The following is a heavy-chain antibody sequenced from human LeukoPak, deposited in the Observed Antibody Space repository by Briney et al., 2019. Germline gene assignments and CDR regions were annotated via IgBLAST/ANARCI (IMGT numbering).Heavy chain of an antibody. Sequence: GASVKVSCKASGGPLSSYAISWVRQAPGQGLELVGDSIPIFGRANFAQDFQRRVTIPGDESTSTAYMELSSLRSEDTAVYYCARDRDSAAAAVDWGQGTLVTVSS. CDR2: SIPIFGRA. D-gene: IGHD6-13*01. CDR1: GGPLSSYA. J-gene: IGHJ4*02. CDR3: ARDRDSAAAAVD. V-gene: IGHV1-69*13.